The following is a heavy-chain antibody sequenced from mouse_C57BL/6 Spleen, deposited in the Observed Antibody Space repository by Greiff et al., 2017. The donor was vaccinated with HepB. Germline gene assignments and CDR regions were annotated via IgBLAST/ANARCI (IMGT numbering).Heavy chain of an antibody. V-gene: IGHV1-15*01. CDR1: GYTFTDYE. CDR3: TRYYGRRYCDY. CDR2: IDPETGGT. Sequence: QVQLQQSGAELVRPGASVTLSCKASGYTFTDYEMHWVKQTPVHGLEWIGAIDPETGGTAYNQKFKGKAILTADKSSSTAYMELRSLTSEDSAVYYCTRYYGRRYCDYWGQGTTLTVSS. D-gene: IGHD1-1*01. J-gene: IGHJ2*01.